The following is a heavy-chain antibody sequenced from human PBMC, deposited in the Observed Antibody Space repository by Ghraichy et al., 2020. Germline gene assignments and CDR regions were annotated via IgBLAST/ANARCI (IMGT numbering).Heavy chain of an antibody. CDR3: AKVASGGFAMLDY. Sequence: GESLNISCAASGFTFSSYAMSWVRQAPGKGLEWVSVISGSGSPYDADSVKGRFTISRDNSKNTLYLQMNSLRVEDTAVYYCAKVASGGFAMLDYWGLGTLVTVSS. D-gene: IGHD2-2*01. V-gene: IGHV3-23*01. CDR2: ISGSGSP. CDR1: GFTFSSYA. J-gene: IGHJ4*02.